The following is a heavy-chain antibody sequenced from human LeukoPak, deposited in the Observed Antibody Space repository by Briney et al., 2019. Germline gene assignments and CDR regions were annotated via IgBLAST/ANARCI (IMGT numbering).Heavy chain of an antibody. J-gene: IGHJ3*01. D-gene: IGHD2-15*01. V-gene: IGHV3-64*01. CDR2: ITNDGGTT. CDR1: GFSFSGYA. Sequence: GGSLRLSCVASGFSFSGYAMHWVRQAPGKGLEYVSAITNDGGTTYYANSVKGRFTISRDNSKNTLYLQMGSLRAEDMAVYYCARVGGPGAFDVRGQETMVTVSS. CDR3: ARVGGPGAFDV.